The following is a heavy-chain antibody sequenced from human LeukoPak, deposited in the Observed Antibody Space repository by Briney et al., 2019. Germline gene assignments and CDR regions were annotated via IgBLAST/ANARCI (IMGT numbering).Heavy chain of an antibody. D-gene: IGHD3-22*01. J-gene: IGHJ4*02. CDR2: IYYSGST. Sequence: PSETLSLTCTVSGYSISSGYYWGWIRQPPGKGLEWIGYIYYSGSTNYNPSLKSRVTISVDTSKNQFSLKLSSVTAADTAVYYCARTLQDSSGYDIYFDYWGQGTLVTVSS. CDR1: GYSISSGYY. CDR3: ARTLQDSSGYDIYFDY. V-gene: IGHV4-38-2*02.